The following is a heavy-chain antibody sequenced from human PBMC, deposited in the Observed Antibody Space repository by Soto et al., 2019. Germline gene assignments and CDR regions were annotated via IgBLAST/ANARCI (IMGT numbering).Heavy chain of an antibody. J-gene: IGHJ6*02. V-gene: IGHV1-8*01. CDR2: MNPNSGNT. D-gene: IGHD3-9*01. Sequence: SVKVSCKASGYTFTSYDINWVRQATGQGLEWMGWMNPNSGNTGYAQKFQGRVTMTRNTSISTAYMELSSLRSEDTAVYYCARDPPYDILTGSYYYYGMDVWGQGTTVTVSS. CDR3: ARDPPYDILTGSYYYYGMDV. CDR1: GYTFTSYD.